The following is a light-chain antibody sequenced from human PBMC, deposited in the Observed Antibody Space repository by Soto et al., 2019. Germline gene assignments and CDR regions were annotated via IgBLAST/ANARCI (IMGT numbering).Light chain of an antibody. V-gene: IGKV3-15*01. J-gene: IGKJ1*01. CDR2: ATS. Sequence: DILMTQSPSTLSVSPGYSATLSCRASRSVDTDLAWYQQKPGQAPRLLVFATSARATGVPDRFRGSRSGTDFTLTISSLQPEDSATYYCHQYYNRPPWTFGQGTKVDIK. CDR3: HQYYNRPPWT. CDR1: RSVDTD.